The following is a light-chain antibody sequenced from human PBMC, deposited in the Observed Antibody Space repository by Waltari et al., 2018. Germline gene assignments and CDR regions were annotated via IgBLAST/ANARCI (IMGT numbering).Light chain of an antibody. J-gene: IGLJ2*01. Sequence: QSVLSQPPSASGTPGQRVTISCSGCDYNIGNHLVSCYHQLPGAAPTLLIYRNNHRPSGVPDRFSGSKSGPAASLAISGLRSEDEALYYCASWDGSLGGVVFGGGTKLTVL. CDR3: ASWDGSLGGVV. CDR1: DYNIGNHL. V-gene: IGLV1-47*01. CDR2: RNN.